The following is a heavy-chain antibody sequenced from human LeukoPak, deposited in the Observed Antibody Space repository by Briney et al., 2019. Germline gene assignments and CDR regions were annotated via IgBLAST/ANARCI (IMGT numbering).Heavy chain of an antibody. V-gene: IGHV5-51*01. D-gene: IGHD3-22*01. CDR3: ARLDYDSSGYTYYFDY. Sequence: GESLKISCKGSGYSFTSYWIGWVRQMPGKGLEWMGITYPGDSDTRYSPSFQGQVTISADKSISTAYLQWSSLKASDTAMYYCARLDYDSSGYTYYFDYWGQGTLVTVSS. J-gene: IGHJ4*02. CDR2: TYPGDSDT. CDR1: GYSFTSYW.